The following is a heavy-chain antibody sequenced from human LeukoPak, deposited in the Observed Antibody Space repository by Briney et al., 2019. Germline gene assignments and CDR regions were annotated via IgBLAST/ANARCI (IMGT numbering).Heavy chain of an antibody. J-gene: IGHJ4*02. CDR3: ARRGGTDGNIVDY. Sequence: GESLKISCKGSGYSFTSYWIGWVHQMPGKGLEWMGIIYPGDSDTRYSLSFQGQVTISADKSISTAYLQWSSLKASDTAMYYCARRGGTDGNIVDYWGQGTLVTVSS. D-gene: IGHD5-12*01. V-gene: IGHV5-51*07. CDR1: GYSFTSYW. CDR2: IYPGDSDT.